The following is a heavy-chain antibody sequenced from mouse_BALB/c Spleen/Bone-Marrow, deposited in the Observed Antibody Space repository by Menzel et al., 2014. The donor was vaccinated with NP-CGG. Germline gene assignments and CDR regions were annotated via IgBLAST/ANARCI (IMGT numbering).Heavy chain of an antibody. D-gene: IGHD1-2*01. V-gene: IGHV5-9-4*01. CDR2: ISSGGTYT. CDR1: GFTFSSYD. CDR3: SRAEGKLLRQLLAH. J-gene: IGHJ3*01. Sequence: DVHLVESGGGLVKPGGSLKLSCAASGFTFSSYDMSWVRQSPEKRLEWVADISSGGTYTYYPDIVTGRFTISRDNAKNTLYLEMSSLRSEDTAMYYCSRAEGKLLRQLLAHWGQGTLVTVSA.